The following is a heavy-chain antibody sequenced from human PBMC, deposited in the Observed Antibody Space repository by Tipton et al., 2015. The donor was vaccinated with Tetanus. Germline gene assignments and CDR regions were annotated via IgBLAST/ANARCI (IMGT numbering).Heavy chain of an antibody. CDR3: AQGKSNQGMLS. CDR2: IYYSGST. D-gene: IGHD3-16*02. V-gene: IGHV4-59*08. CDR1: GGSISSYY. J-gene: IGHJ4*02. Sequence: TLSLTCTVSGGSISSYYWSWIRQPPGKGLEWIGYIYYSGSTNYNPSLKSRLTISADTAKNQFSLKLNSVTASDTAVYYCAQGKSNQGMLSWGQGTLVTVSS.